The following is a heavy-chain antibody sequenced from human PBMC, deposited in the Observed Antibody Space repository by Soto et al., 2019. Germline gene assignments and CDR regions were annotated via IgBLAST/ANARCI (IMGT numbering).Heavy chain of an antibody. CDR1: GLLFSNFG. Sequence: VQVVESGGGVVQPGRSLRLSCAASGLLFSNFGFHWVRQAPGKGLEWVAVISFDGGEKYYSDSVKGRFTVSRDNTKDTVYLQMTGLRGEDTATYHCALYSGSHWGRSPIDFWGQGALVSVSS. CDR2: ISFDGGEK. V-gene: IGHV3-30*03. CDR3: ALYSGSHWGRSPIDF. J-gene: IGHJ4*02. D-gene: IGHD6-19*01.